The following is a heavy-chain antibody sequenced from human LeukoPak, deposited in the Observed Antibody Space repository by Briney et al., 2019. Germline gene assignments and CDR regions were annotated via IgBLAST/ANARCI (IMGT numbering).Heavy chain of an antibody. Sequence: PGESLKISCKGSGYSFANYWIGWVRQMPGKGLEWMGIIYPGDSDTRYSPSFQGQVTISADRSISTAYLQWSSLKASDTAMYYCARHWARYCSSTSCFVSVDCWAQGTLVTVSS. J-gene: IGHJ4*02. D-gene: IGHD2-2*01. CDR2: IYPGDSDT. CDR3: ARHWARYCSSTSCFVSVDC. CDR1: GYSFANYW. V-gene: IGHV5-51*01.